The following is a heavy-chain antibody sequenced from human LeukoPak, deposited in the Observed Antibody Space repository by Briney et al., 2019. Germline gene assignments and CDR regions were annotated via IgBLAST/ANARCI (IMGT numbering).Heavy chain of an antibody. CDR2: IVNSGGST. D-gene: IGHD5-18*01. CDR1: GFTFSNYA. Sequence: GGSLRLSCVASGFTFSNYAMSWVRQAPGKGLEWVSGIVNSGGSTYYADSVRGRLTISRDNSKKTVYLQMSSLRGEDTAIYYCAKDRAGYSYGMFDSWGQGTLVTVSS. V-gene: IGHV3-23*01. CDR3: AKDRAGYSYGMFDS. J-gene: IGHJ4*02.